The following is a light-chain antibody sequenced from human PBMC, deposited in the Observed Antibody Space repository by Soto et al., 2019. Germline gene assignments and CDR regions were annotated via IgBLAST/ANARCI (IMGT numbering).Light chain of an antibody. CDR1: SGHSNYA. V-gene: IGLV4-69*01. J-gene: IGLJ2*01. CDR2: VNSDGSH. Sequence: QLVLTQSPSASASLGASVKLTCTLSSGHSNYAIAWHQQQPGKGSRYLMKVNSDGSHNKGDGIPDRFSGSSSGAERYLTISSLQSEDEADYYCQTWGTGIVVFGGGTKVTVL. CDR3: QTWGTGIVV.